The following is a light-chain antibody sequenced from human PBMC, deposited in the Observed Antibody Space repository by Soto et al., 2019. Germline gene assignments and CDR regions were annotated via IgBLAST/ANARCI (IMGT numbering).Light chain of an antibody. CDR3: QQGISS. J-gene: IGKJ4*01. Sequence: EIVLTQSAANLSLSPGERATLSCKASQSVSSYLSWYQQKPGQAPRLLIYDASTRATGIPARFSGSGSGTDFTRTISGLEPEDFAVYYSQQGISSFGGGTKVDI. CDR1: QSVSSY. V-gene: IGKV3-11*01. CDR2: DAS.